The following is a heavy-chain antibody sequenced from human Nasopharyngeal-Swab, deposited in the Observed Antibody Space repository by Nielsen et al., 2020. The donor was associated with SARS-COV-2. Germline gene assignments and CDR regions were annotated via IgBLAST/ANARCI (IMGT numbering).Heavy chain of an antibody. V-gene: IGHV5-51*01. J-gene: IGHJ4*02. CDR2: IYPSDSDT. CDR3: ARHGGSSWLHFEY. Sequence: GESLKISCKGSGYSFTSYWIGWVRQMPGKGLEWMAIIYPSDSDTRYSPSFQGQVTISADKSISTAYLEWSSLKASDTAVYYCARHGGSSWLHFEYWGQGTLVTVSS. D-gene: IGHD6-13*01. CDR1: GYSFTSYW.